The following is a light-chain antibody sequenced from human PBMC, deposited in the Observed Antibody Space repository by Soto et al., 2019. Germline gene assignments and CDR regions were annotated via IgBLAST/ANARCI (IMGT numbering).Light chain of an antibody. Sequence: EVVLTQSPGTLSLSPGERATLSCRASQRISSMYLAWYQQKPGRAPRLIIYGASRRATGIPERFSGSESGTDFTLTISRLEPEDFAVYYCHQYDIPPQTFGRGTK. V-gene: IGKV3-20*01. CDR1: QRISSMY. CDR2: GAS. J-gene: IGKJ1*01. CDR3: HQYDIPPQT.